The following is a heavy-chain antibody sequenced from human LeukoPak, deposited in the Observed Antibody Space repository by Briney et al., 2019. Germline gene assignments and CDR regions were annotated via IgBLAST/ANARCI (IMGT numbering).Heavy chain of an antibody. J-gene: IGHJ3*02. Sequence: SQTLSLTCAISGDSVSSNSAAWNWIRQSPSRGLEWLGRTYYRSKWYNDYAVSVKSRITINPDTSKNQFSLHLNSVTPEDTAVYYCARDQGYASGARSDAFNIWGQGTMVTVSS. V-gene: IGHV6-1*01. CDR1: GDSVSSNSAA. CDR3: ARDQGYASGARSDAFNI. D-gene: IGHD6-19*01. CDR2: TYYRSKWYN.